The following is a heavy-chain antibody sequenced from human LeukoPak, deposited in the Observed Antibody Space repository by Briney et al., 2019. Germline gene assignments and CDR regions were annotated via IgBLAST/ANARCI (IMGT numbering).Heavy chain of an antibody. D-gene: IGHD6-13*01. J-gene: IGHJ4*03. V-gene: IGHV5-51*01. CDR2: IYPGDSDT. Sequence: GESLKISCKGSGYSFTSYWIGWVRQMPGKGLEWMGIIYPGDSDTRYSPSFQGQVTISADKSISTAYLQWSSLKASDTAMYYCARRWAVPLQQLGMFDYCGHGTLVT. CDR3: ARRWAVPLQQLGMFDY. CDR1: GYSFTSYW.